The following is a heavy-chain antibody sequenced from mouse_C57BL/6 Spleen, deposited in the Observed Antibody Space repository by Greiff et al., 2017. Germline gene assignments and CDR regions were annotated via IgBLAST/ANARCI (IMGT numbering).Heavy chain of an antibody. D-gene: IGHD2-5*01. Sequence: QVQLQQPGAELVKPGASVKLSCKASGYTFTSYWMHWVKQRPGRGLEWIGRIDPNSGGTKYNEKFKSKATLTVDKPASTAYMQLSSLTSEDSAVYYCARSDSTIVTTYYFDYWGQGTTLTVAS. V-gene: IGHV1-72*01. CDR3: ARSDSTIVTTYYFDY. CDR1: GYTFTSYW. J-gene: IGHJ2*01. CDR2: IDPNSGGT.